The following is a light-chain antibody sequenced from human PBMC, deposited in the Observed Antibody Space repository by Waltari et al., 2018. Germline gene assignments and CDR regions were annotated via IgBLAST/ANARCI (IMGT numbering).Light chain of an antibody. V-gene: IGLV2-8*01. CDR3: SSYAGSNNVV. J-gene: IGLJ2*01. CDR1: SSDVGGYNY. CDR2: EVS. Sequence: QSALTQPPSASGSPGQSVPISCPGTSSDVGGYNYVPWYHQHPGKAPKLMIYEVSKRPSGVPDRFSGSKPGNTVSLTVSGLQAEDEADYYCSSYAGSNNVVFGGGTKLTVL.